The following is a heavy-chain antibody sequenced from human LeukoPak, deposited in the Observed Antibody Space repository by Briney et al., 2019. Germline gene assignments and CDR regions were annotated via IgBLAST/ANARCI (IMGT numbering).Heavy chain of an antibody. Sequence: ASVKVSCKASGYTFTGYYMHWVRQAPGQGLEWMGWINPNSGGTNYAQKFQGRVTMTRDTSISTAYMELSRLRSDDTAVYYCARVSSPRITGTTNFDYWGQGTLVTVSS. CDR2: INPNSGGT. J-gene: IGHJ4*02. D-gene: IGHD1-7*01. CDR3: ARVSSPRITGTTNFDY. CDR1: GYTFTGYY. V-gene: IGHV1-2*02.